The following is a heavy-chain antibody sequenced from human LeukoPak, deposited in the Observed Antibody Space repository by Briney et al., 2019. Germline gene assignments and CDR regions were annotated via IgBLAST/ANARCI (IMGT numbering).Heavy chain of an antibody. J-gene: IGHJ3*02. Sequence: ASVKVSCKASGYSFTDYFMHWVRQAPGQGLEWMGWINPNSGDTNYAQKFQGWVTMTRDTSISTAFMELRRLKSDDTAVYYCARVRYNWNDLDAFDIWGQGTMVTVSS. CDR2: INPNSGDT. CDR1: GYSFTDYF. V-gene: IGHV1-2*04. CDR3: ARVRYNWNDLDAFDI. D-gene: IGHD1-1*01.